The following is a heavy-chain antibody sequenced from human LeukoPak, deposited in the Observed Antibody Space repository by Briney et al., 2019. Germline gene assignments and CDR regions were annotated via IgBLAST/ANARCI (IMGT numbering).Heavy chain of an antibody. CDR3: ARVHAGYDFWSGSYSVDWFDP. Sequence: TYSNPSLKSRVNISVDTYKKQFSLKVSSVTAADTAVYYCARVHAGYDFWSGSYSVDWFDPWGQGTLVTVSS. D-gene: IGHD3-3*01. V-gene: IGHV4-39*01. J-gene: IGHJ5*02. CDR2: T.